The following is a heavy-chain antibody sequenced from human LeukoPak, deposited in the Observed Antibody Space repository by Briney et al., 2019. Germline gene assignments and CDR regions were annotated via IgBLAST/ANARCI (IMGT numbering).Heavy chain of an antibody. CDR3: ARDYRFAFDN. CDR1: GFTFSHYW. CDR2: IKLDGSEK. J-gene: IGHJ4*02. V-gene: IGHV3-7*01. Sequence: GGSLRLSCEGSGFTFSHYWMTWVRRAPGKGLEWVASIKLDGSEKYYVDSVKGRFTISRDNSKNSLYLQMNSLRAEDTAIYYCARDYRFAFDNWGQGTLVTVSS.